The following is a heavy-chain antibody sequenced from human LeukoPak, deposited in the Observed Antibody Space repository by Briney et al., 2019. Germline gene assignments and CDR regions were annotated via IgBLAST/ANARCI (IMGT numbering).Heavy chain of an antibody. Sequence: GGSLRLSCAASGFTFSSYGMTWVRQAPGKGLEWVSYISSSSSTIYYADSVKGRFTISRDTSKNTLYLQMDSLRAEDTAIYYCAREPPSLLWFGSFDYWGQGTLVTVSS. CDR3: AREPPSLLWFGSFDY. D-gene: IGHD3-10*01. V-gene: IGHV3-48*01. J-gene: IGHJ4*02. CDR1: GFTFSSYG. CDR2: ISSSSSTI.